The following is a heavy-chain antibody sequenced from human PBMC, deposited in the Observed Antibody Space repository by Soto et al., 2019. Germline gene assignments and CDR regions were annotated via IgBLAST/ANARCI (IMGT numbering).Heavy chain of an antibody. D-gene: IGHD3-16*01. V-gene: IGHV2-5*02. J-gene: IGHJ5*02. CDR3: AHPAPFGWFDP. CDR2: IYWDDDK. Sequence: QITLKESGPTLVKPTQTLTLTCTFSGFSLSTSGVGVGWIRQPPGKALEWLALIYWDDDKRYSPSLKSRLTIPKDTSKDQVVLTMTNMDPVDTATYYCAHPAPFGWFDPWGQGTLVTASS. CDR1: GFSLSTSGVG.